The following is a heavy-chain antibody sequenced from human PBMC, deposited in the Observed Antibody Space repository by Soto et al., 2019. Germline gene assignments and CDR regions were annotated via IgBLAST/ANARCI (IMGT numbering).Heavy chain of an antibody. CDR1: GYTFTSYD. J-gene: IGHJ6*02. CDR2: MNPNSGNT. CDR3: ARWPDGYYYYGMDV. Sequence: QVQLVQSGAEVKKPGATEKVSCKASGYTFTSYDINWVRQATGQGLEWMGWMNPNSGNTGYAQKFQGRVTMTRNTSISTAYMELSSLRSEDTAVYYCARWPDGYYYYGMDVWGQGTTVIVSS. V-gene: IGHV1-8*01.